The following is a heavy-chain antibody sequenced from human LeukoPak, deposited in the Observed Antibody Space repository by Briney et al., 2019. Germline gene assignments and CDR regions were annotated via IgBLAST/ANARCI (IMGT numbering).Heavy chain of an antibody. CDR1: GYPIGLDYY. CDR2: FHRGRI. CDR3: ARAPSSYESGNGYPNLGWLDP. D-gene: IGHD5-24*01. V-gene: IGHV4-38-2*02. Sequence: SETLSLTCKVSGYPIGLDYYWVWTRQAPGRGLQWIGGFHRGRIQYNSALKSRVTISIDSSKNQFSLRMWPVTAADTAFYFCARAPSSYESGNGYPNLGWLDPWGQGALVTVSS. J-gene: IGHJ5*02.